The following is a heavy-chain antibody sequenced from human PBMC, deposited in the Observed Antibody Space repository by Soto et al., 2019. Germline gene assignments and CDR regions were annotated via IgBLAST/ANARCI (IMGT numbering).Heavy chain of an antibody. V-gene: IGHV4-59*08. J-gene: IGHJ1*01. CDR1: GGSLNSFD. CDR2: IFYSGNT. CDR3: ARHAPEYFQN. Sequence: SETLSVTCTVSGGSLNSFDWSWIRQPPGKGLEWIGYIFYSGNTNYNPSLNSRVTLSVDTSKNQFSLKLTSVTAADTAVYYCARHAPEYFQNWGQGTLVTVSS.